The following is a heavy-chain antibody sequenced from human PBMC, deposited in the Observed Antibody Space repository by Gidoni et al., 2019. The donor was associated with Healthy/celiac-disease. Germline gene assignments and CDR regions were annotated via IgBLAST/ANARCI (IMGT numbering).Heavy chain of an antibody. CDR1: GFTFSSYA. CDR3: ATSMVRGVIIIDYLEVDY. Sequence: EVQLLESGGGLVQPGGSLRLSCAASGFTFSSYAMSWVRQAPGKGLEWVSAISGSGGSTYYADSVKGRFTISRDNSKNTLYLQMNSLRAEDTAVYYCATSMVRGVIIIDYLEVDYWGQGTLVTVSS. D-gene: IGHD3-10*01. V-gene: IGHV3-23*01. J-gene: IGHJ4*02. CDR2: ISGSGGST.